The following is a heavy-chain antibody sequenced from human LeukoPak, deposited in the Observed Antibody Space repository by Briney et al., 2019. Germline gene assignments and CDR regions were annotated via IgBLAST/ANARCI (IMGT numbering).Heavy chain of an antibody. CDR1: GGSISSSSYY. V-gene: IGHV4-39*01. CDR2: IYYSGST. CDR3: ARRNDYGGNWRDY. J-gene: IGHJ4*02. D-gene: IGHD4-23*01. Sequence: SQSLSLTCTVSGGSISSSSYYWGWVRQPPGRGLELIESIYYSGSTCYNPSLKSRVTISVDTSKNQSPLKLSSVTAADTAVYYCARRNDYGGNWRDYWGQGTLVTVSS.